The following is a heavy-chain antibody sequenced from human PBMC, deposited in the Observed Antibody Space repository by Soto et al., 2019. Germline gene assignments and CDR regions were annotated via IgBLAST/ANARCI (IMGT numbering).Heavy chain of an antibody. CDR2: IYHSGST. V-gene: IGHV4-30-2*01. D-gene: IGHD6-6*01. CDR1: GGSISSGGYF. J-gene: IGHJ4*02. CDR3: AREYSSSYFDY. Sequence: TLSLTCAVSGGSISSGGYFWSWIRQPPGKGLEWIGYIYHSGSTYYNPSLKSRATISVDRSKNQFSLKLSSVTAADTAVYYCAREYSSSYFDYWGQGTLVTVS.